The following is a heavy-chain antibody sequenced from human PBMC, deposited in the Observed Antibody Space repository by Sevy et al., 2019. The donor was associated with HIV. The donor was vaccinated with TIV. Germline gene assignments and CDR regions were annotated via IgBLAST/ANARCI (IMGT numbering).Heavy chain of an antibody. CDR1: GXTFSSNG. CDR3: AKDLSYVWGGRSXXDX. D-gene: IGHD3-10*02. J-gene: IGHJ4*02. V-gene: IGHV3-30*18. CDR2: ISHDGRNK. Sequence: GGSLRLSCVASGXTFSSNGIHWVRQAPGKGLEWVALISHDGRNKYYADSVKGRFTISRDNSKNTLYLQMNSLRAEDTAVYYCAKDLSYVWGGRSXXDXXXQGTLVTVSS.